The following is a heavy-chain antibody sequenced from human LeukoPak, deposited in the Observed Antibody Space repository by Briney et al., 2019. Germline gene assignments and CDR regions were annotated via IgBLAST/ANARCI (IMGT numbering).Heavy chain of an antibody. D-gene: IGHD1-26*01. J-gene: IGHJ4*02. V-gene: IGHV3-53*01. CDR2: IYSGGTT. CDR3: VKDYQVGNSPAFGDY. Sequence: GGSLRLSCAASGFTVSSNYMSWVRQAPGKGLEWVSVIYSGGTTNYADSVKGRFTISRDNSKNTLFLQMNSLRAEDTAVYYCVKDYQVGNSPAFGDYWGQGTLVTISS. CDR1: GFTVSSNY.